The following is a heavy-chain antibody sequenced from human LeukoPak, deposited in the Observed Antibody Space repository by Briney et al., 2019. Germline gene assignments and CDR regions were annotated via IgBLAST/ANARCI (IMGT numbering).Heavy chain of an antibody. CDR2: IYYSGST. CDR1: GGSISSYS. V-gene: IGHV4-59*01. Sequence: TSETLSLTCTVSGGSISSYSWRWIRQPPGKGLGWIGCIYYSGSTDYNPSLKSRVTISVDTSKNQFSLKLTSVTAADTAVYYCARGGYSSNWYFDYWGQGTLVTVSS. J-gene: IGHJ4*02. D-gene: IGHD6-13*01. CDR3: ARGGYSSNWYFDY.